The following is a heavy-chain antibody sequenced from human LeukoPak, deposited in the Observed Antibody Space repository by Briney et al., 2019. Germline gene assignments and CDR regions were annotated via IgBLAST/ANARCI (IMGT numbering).Heavy chain of an antibody. J-gene: IGHJ4*02. CDR2: ISNDGSNK. Sequence: PGGSLRLSCAASGRTFNTYGIHWVRRAPGKGPEWVAVISNDGSNKYYADSVRGRFTISRDNSKDTVYLQTNSLRAEDTAVYYCATTHISHAILSGYFDYWGQGTLVTVS. CDR1: GRTFNTYG. D-gene: IGHD3-9*01. V-gene: IGHV3-30*04. CDR3: ATTHISHAILSGYFDY.